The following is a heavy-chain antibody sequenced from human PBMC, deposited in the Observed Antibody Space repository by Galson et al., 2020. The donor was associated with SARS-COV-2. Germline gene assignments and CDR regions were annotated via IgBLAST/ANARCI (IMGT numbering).Heavy chain of an antibody. CDR3: ARNRRTNWFDP. Sequence: GESLKISCAASGFTFSSYAMHWVRQAPGKGLEWVAVISYDGSNKYYADSVKGRFTISRDNSKNTLYLQINSLRAEDTAVYYCARNRRTNWFDPWGQGTLVTVSS. CDR2: ISYDGSNK. CDR1: GFTFSSYA. V-gene: IGHV3-30*04. J-gene: IGHJ5*02.